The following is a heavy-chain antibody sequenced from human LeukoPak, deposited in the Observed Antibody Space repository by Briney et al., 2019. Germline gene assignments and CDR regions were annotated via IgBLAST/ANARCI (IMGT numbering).Heavy chain of an antibody. V-gene: IGHV3-23*01. CDR2: ISGSGGST. J-gene: IGHJ6*02. CDR3: ARDSGIYDSSGYYGLSYYGMDV. Sequence: GGSLRLSCAASGFTFASYAMTWVRQAPGKGLEWFSAISGSGGSTYYADSVKGRFPISRDNYKNTLYLQMNSLRAEDTAVYYCARDSGIYDSSGYYGLSYYGMDVWGQGTTVTVSS. CDR1: GFTFASYA. D-gene: IGHD3-22*01.